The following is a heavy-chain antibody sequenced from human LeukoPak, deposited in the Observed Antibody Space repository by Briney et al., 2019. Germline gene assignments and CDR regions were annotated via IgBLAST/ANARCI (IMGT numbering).Heavy chain of an antibody. Sequence: SQTLSLTCAISGDSVSSNSAAWTWIRQSPSRGLEWLGRTYYKSKWYNDYAISVKSRITINPDTSKNQFSLQLNSVTPEDTAVYYCARYQGASRWFDPWGQGTLVTVSS. D-gene: IGHD2-2*01. CDR2: TYYKSKWYN. CDR3: ARYQGASRWFDP. CDR1: GDSVSSNSAA. J-gene: IGHJ5*02. V-gene: IGHV6-1*01.